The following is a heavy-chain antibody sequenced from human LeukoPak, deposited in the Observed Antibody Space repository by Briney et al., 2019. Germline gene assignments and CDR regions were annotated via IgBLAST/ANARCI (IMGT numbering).Heavy chain of an antibody. CDR1: GGTFSSYA. CDR3: ARHSGGYGSLRPSYYFDY. V-gene: IGHV1-69*05. CDR2: IIPIFGTA. Sequence: SVKVSCKASGGTFSSYAISWVRQAPGQGLEWMGGIIPIFGTANYAQKFQGRVTMTRDTSTSTVYMELSSLRSEDTAVYYCARHSGGYGSLRPSYYFDYWGQGTLVTVSS. J-gene: IGHJ4*02. D-gene: IGHD5-12*01.